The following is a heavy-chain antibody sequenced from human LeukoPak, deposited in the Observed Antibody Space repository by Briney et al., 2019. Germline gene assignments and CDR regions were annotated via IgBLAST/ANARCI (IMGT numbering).Heavy chain of an antibody. CDR3: ARHTDYYDSRGYYRNYTGSDP. Sequence: QSLKLSRRGSGYSFGNYWIAWGRQMPGQGLGWMGIVDPGYASTKYIPSVQGQVTISVYSSSNHAYLKWSSLTASDTAVYYCARHTDYYDSRGYYRNYTGSDPWGQGTVITVTS. J-gene: IGHJ5*02. CDR2: VDPGYAST. D-gene: IGHD3-22*01. V-gene: IGHV5-51*01. CDR1: GYSFGNYW.